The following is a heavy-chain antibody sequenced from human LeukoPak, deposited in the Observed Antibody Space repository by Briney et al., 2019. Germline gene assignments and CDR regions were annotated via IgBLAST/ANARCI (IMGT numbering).Heavy chain of an antibody. Sequence: GESLRLSCAASGFTFSSYAMSWVRQAPRKGLEWVSAISGSGGSTYYADSVEGRFTISRDNSKNTLYLQMNSLRAEDTAVYYCAKSLGCSWWNHFDYWGQGTLVTVSS. CDR1: GFTFSSYA. D-gene: IGHD6-13*01. CDR3: AKSLGCSWWNHFDY. V-gene: IGHV3-23*01. J-gene: IGHJ4*02. CDR2: ISGSGGST.